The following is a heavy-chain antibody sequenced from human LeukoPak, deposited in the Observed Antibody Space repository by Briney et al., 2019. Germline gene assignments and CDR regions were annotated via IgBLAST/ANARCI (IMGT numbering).Heavy chain of an antibody. D-gene: IGHD3-10*01. CDR2: IKSKTDGGTT. J-gene: IGHJ6*04. Sequence: GGSLRLSCAASGFTFSNAWMSWVRQAPGKGLEWVGRIKSKTDGGTTDYAAPVKGRFTISRDDSKNTLYLQMNSLKTKGTAVYYCTTGLGPYYYGSGSYPDYYYYGMDVWGKGTTVTVSS. CDR3: TTGLGPYYYGSGSYPDYYYYGMDV. CDR1: GFTFSNAW. V-gene: IGHV3-15*01.